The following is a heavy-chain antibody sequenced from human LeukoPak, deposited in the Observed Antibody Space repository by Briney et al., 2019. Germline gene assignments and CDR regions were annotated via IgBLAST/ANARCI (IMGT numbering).Heavy chain of an antibody. Sequence: MPSETLSLTCAIYGGSFSGYYWSWIRQPPGKGLEWIGEINHSGSTNYNPSLKSRVTISVDTSKNQFSLKLSSVTAADTAVYYCAPKDGHNWFDPWGQATLVTVSS. CDR1: GGSFSGYY. V-gene: IGHV4-34*01. J-gene: IGHJ5*02. CDR2: INHSGST. CDR3: APKDGHNWFDP.